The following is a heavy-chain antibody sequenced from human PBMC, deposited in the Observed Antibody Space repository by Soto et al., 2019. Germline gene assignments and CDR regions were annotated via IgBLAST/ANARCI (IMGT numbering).Heavy chain of an antibody. CDR1: GYTFSNYS. CDR2: INAGDGSP. Sequence: ASVKVSCKASGYTFSNYSMHWVRQAPGQRLEWMGWINAGDGSPKYSENFQDRVTITRDTSATTVYMELRGLRSEDTAVYYCAREGEEWPTYYYYYMSVWGKGTTVTVS. V-gene: IGHV1-3*01. D-gene: IGHD3-3*01. CDR3: AREGEEWPTYYYYYMSV. J-gene: IGHJ6*03.